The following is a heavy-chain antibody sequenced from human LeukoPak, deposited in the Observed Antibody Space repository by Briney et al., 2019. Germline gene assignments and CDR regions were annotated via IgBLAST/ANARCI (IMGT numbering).Heavy chain of an antibody. J-gene: IGHJ3*02. V-gene: IGHV1-2*04. Sequence: ASVKVSCKASGYTFTGHYMHWVRQAPGQGLERMGWINPNSGGTNYAQKFQGWVTMTRDTSISTAYMELSRLRSDDTAVYYCAREAYCSSTSCHEGANAFDIWGQGTMVTVSS. CDR3: AREAYCSSTSCHEGANAFDI. D-gene: IGHD2-2*01. CDR1: GYTFTGHY. CDR2: INPNSGGT.